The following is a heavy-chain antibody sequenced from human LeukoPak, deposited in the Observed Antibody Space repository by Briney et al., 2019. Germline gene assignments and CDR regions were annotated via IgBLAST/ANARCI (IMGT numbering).Heavy chain of an antibody. CDR3: ARVGVQSYGPQSYFDY. D-gene: IGHD5-18*01. Sequence: ASVKVSCKASGYTFTSYYMHWVRQAPGQGLEWTGIINPSGGSTSYAQKFQGRVTMTRDTSTSTVYMELSSLRSEDTAVYYCARVGVQSYGPQSYFDYWGQGTLVTVSS. V-gene: IGHV1-46*01. J-gene: IGHJ4*02. CDR1: GYTFTSYY. CDR2: INPSGGST.